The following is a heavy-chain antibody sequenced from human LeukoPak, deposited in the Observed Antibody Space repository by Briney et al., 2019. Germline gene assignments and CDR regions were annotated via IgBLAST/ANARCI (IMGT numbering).Heavy chain of an antibody. CDR1: GGSMSSTTDS. CDR2: IYYGGST. D-gene: IGHD3-10*01. J-gene: IGHJ5*02. CDR3: ARADYHGSGSYKPFDP. Sequence: PSETLSLTCTVSGGSMSSTTDSWGWIRQPPGKGLEWIGSIYYGGSTYYNPSLKSRVILSVDTSKNQFSLKLSSVTAADTAVYYCARADYHGSGSYKPFDPWGQGTLVTVSS. V-gene: IGHV4-39*01.